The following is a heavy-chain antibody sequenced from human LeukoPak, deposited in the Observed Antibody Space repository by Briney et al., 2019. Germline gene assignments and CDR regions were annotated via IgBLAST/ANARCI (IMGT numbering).Heavy chain of an antibody. CDR2: ISYDGSNK. V-gene: IGHV3-30*04. D-gene: IGHD2-15*01. J-gene: IGHJ4*02. CDR3: AKSGRYCSGGSCYQEASLDY. Sequence: PGGSLRLSCAASGFTFSSYAMHWVRQAPGKGLEGVAVISYDGSNKYYADSVKGRFTISRDNSKNTLYLQMNRLRTEDTAVYYCAKSGRYCSGGSCYQEASLDYWGQGTLVTVSS. CDR1: GFTFSSYA.